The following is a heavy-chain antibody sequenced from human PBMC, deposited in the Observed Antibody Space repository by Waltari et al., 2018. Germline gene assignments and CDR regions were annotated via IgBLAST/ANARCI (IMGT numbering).Heavy chain of an antibody. Sequence: QVQLQESGPGLVKPSETLSLTCAVSGYSISSGYYWGWIRQPPGKGLEWIGSIYHSGSTNYNPSLKSRVTISVDTSKNQFSLKLSSVTAADTAVYYCARGRMRGFAFDIWGQGTMVTVSS. CDR2: IYHSGST. CDR1: GYSISSGYY. J-gene: IGHJ3*02. CDR3: ARGRMRGFAFDI. V-gene: IGHV4-38-2*01. D-gene: IGHD2-8*01.